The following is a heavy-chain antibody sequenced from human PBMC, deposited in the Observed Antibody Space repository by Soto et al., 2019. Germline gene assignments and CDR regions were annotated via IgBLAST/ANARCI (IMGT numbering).Heavy chain of an antibody. CDR3: TTLSYLYYDGMDV. D-gene: IGHD2-2*01. J-gene: IGHJ6*02. Sequence: GGSLRLSCAASGFTFSNAWMNWVRQGPGKGLEWLGRIKSKVDGGTADYGAATKGRFNISRDDLKNMLYLQMNSLKPDDTAVYYCTTLSYLYYDGMDVWGQGTTATVSS. CDR2: IKSKVDGGTA. V-gene: IGHV3-15*01. CDR1: GFTFSNAW.